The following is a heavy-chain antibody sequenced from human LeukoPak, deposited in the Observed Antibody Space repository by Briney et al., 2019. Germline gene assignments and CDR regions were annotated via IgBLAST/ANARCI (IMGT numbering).Heavy chain of an antibody. CDR2: VYSSGIT. CDR3: ARGRRDGYNFYWYFDL. CDR1: GGSISSGSYF. D-gene: IGHD5-24*01. J-gene: IGHJ2*01. V-gene: IGHV4-61*02. Sequence: SETLSLTCTVSGGSISSGSYFWSWIRQPAGKGLEWIGRVYSSGITNYSPSLKSRVTISVDTSKNQFSLKVSSVTAADTAVYYCARGRRDGYNFYWYFDLWGRGTLVTVSS.